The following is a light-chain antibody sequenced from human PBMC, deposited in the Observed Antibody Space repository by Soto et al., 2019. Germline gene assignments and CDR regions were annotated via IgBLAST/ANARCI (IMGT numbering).Light chain of an antibody. J-gene: IGLJ1*01. V-gene: IGLV1-40*01. CDR3: QSYDSSLSGYV. Sequence: QSVLTQPPSVSGAPGQRVTISCTGGSXNIGTGYDVHWFQQLPGTAPKLLIYGNINRPSGVPDRFSGSKSGTSASLAITGLQAEDEADYYCQSYDSSLSGYVFGTGTKVTVL. CDR1: SXNIGTGYD. CDR2: GNI.